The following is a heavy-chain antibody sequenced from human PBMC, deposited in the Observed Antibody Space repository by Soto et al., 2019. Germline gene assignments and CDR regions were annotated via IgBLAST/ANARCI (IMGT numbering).Heavy chain of an antibody. J-gene: IGHJ4*02. Sequence: QVQMVLSGAEVKKPWSSVKVSCKASGGTFSRYTISWVREAPGQGLVWMGRIIPILGIANYAQKFQGRVTITADKSTSTAYMELSSLRSEDTAVYYCARRYDSSDYWGQGTLVTVSS. CDR1: GGTFSRYT. CDR2: IIPILGIA. V-gene: IGHV1-69*02. D-gene: IGHD3-22*01. CDR3: ARRYDSSDY.